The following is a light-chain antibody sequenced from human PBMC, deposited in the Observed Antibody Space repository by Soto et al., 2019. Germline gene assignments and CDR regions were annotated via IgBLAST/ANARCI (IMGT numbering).Light chain of an antibody. J-gene: IGLJ3*02. V-gene: IGLV2-8*01. CDR3: SSYAGSSNRV. CDR2: DVS. Sequence: QSALTQPPSASGSPGQSITISCTGTSTDVGNYNYVSWYQQHPGKAPKLMISDVSSRPSGVPDRFSGSKSGNTASLTVSGLQAEDEADYYCSSYAGSSNRVFGGGTKLTVL. CDR1: STDVGNYNY.